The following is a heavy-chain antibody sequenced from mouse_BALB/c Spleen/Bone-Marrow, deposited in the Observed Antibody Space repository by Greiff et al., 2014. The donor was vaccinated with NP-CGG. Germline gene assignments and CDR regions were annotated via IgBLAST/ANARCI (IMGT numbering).Heavy chain of an antibody. CDR3: ARGIYYGGYFDY. Sequence: VQLQQSGPELVKPGASVKISCKASGNSFTGYYMHWVKQSHVKSLEWIGRINPYNGATSYNQNFKDKASLTVDKSSSTAYMELHSLTSEDSAVYYCARGIYYGGYFDYWGQGTTLTVSS. CDR2: INPYNGAT. J-gene: IGHJ2*01. D-gene: IGHD1-1*01. V-gene: IGHV1-26*01. CDR1: GNSFTGYY.